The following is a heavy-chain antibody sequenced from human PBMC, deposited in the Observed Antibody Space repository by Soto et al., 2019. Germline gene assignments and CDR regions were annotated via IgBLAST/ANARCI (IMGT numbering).Heavy chain of an antibody. CDR2: IDPRSGDT. J-gene: IGHJ4*02. D-gene: IGHD6-13*01. CDR3: TRHSRDY. Sequence: ASVKVSCKASGYTFTGYYIHWVRQAPGQGLEWMGWIDPRSGDTNYAQKFQGRVTMTRDTSISTAYMDLSRLRSDDTAVYYCTRHSRDYWGQGTLVTVSS. V-gene: IGHV1-2*02. CDR1: GYTFTGYY.